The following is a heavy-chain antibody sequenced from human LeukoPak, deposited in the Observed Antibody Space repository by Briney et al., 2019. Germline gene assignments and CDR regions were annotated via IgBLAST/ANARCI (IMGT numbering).Heavy chain of an antibody. CDR3: ARVQPPNYYGSGSYYWGGAFDI. CDR1: GDSVSSYY. CDR2: IYTSGST. J-gene: IGHJ3*02. D-gene: IGHD3-10*01. Sequence: PSETLSLTCTVSGDSVSSYYWSWIRQPAGKGLEWIGRIYTSGSTNYNPSLKSRVTISVDTSKNQFSLKLSSVTAADTAVYYCARVQPPNYYGSGSYYWGGAFDIWGQGTMVTVSS. V-gene: IGHV4-4*07.